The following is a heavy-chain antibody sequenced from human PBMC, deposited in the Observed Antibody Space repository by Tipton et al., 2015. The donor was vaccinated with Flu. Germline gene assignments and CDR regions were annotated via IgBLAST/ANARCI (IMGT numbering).Heavy chain of an antibody. CDR3: ARLAYSYDIRGYYFDS. Sequence: LRLSCTVSGGSMSSFYWTWIRQPAGKGLEWIGRMYVSGSTKYNPSLKSRVTMSVDTSKNQFSLKLSSVTAADTAVYYCARLAYSYDIRGYYFDSWGQGTLVTVSS. J-gene: IGHJ4*02. V-gene: IGHV4-4*07. D-gene: IGHD5-18*01. CDR1: GGSMSSFY. CDR2: MYVSGST.